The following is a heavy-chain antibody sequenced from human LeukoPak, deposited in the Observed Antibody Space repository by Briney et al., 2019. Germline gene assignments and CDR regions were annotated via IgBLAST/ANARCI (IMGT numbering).Heavy chain of an antibody. CDR3: ARGPLAYYMDV. Sequence: ASVKVSCKASGYTFTSYDINWVRQATGQGLGWMGWMNPNSGNTGYAQKFQGRVTITRNTSISTAYMELSSLRSEDTAVYYCARGPLAYYMDVWGRGTTVTVSS. D-gene: IGHD3-16*01. J-gene: IGHJ6*03. CDR2: MNPNSGNT. V-gene: IGHV1-8*03. CDR1: GYTFTSYD.